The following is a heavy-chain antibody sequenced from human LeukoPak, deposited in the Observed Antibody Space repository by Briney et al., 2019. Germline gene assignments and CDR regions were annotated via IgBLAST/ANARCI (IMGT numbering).Heavy chain of an antibody. CDR1: GFTFSSYG. J-gene: IGHJ3*02. D-gene: IGHD3-22*01. V-gene: IGHV3-30*18. CDR2: ISYDGSNK. CDR3: AKERYYYDSSGYGAFDI. Sequence: GGSLRLSCAASGFTFSSYGMHWVRQAPGKGLEWVAVISYDGSNKYYADSVKGRFTISRDNSKNTLYLQMNSLRAEDTAVYYCAKERYYYDSSGYGAFDIWGQGTTVTVSS.